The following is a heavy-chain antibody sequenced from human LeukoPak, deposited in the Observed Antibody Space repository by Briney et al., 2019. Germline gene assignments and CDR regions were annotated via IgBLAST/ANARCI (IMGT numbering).Heavy chain of an antibody. CDR2: ISGSGGST. CDR3: ARDQDYYDSSGYSDAFDI. CDR1: GFTFSSYA. J-gene: IGHJ3*02. V-gene: IGHV3-23*01. D-gene: IGHD3-22*01. Sequence: GGSLRLSCAASGFTFSSYAMSWVRQAPGKGLEWVSAISGSGGSTYYADSVKGRFTISRDNSKNTLYLQMNSLRAEDTAVYYCARDQDYYDSSGYSDAFDIWGQGTMVTVSS.